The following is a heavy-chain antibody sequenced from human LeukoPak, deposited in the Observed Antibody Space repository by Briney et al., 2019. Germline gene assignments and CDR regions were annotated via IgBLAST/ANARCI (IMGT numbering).Heavy chain of an antibody. CDR3: ARGPEADDAFDI. V-gene: IGHV1-2*06. J-gene: IGHJ3*02. Sequence: GASVNVSCKASGYTFTGYYMHWVRQAPGQGLEWMGRINPNSGGTNYAQKFQGRVTMTRDTSISTAYMELSRLRSDDTAVYYCARGPEADDAFDIWGQGTMVTVSS. CDR2: INPNSGGT. CDR1: GYTFTGYY.